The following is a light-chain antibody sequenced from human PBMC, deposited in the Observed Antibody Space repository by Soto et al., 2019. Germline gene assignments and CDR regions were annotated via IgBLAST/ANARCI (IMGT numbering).Light chain of an antibody. J-gene: IGLJ2*01. CDR1: SSNVGGYNF. Sequence: QSVLTQPRSVSGSPGQSVTISCTGTSSNVGGYNFVSWYQQEPGEAPKLMVYDVSKRPSGVPDRFSGSKSGNTASLTISGLQAEDEGDYYCCSYAGSFTLLFGGGTK. CDR2: DVS. V-gene: IGLV2-11*01. CDR3: CSYAGSFTLL.